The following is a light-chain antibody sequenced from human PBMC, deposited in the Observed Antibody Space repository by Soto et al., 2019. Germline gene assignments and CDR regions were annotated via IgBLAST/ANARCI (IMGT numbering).Light chain of an antibody. CDR3: LQDHNYPWT. CDR2: AAS. J-gene: IGKJ1*01. V-gene: IGKV1-6*01. CDR1: QSISAW. Sequence: IHFTQSPCTLSTSVGDRVSIHCRASQSISAWLAWYQQKPGKAPNLLIYAASSLQSGVPSRFSGSGSGTDFSLTISSLQPEDFATYYCLQDHNYPWTFGQGTKVDIK.